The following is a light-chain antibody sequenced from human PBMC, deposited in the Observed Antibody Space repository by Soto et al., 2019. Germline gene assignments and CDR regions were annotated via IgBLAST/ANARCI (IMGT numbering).Light chain of an antibody. CDR3: QSYDSSLSGSV. J-gene: IGLJ2*01. CDR1: SSNIGAGYV. Sequence: QSVLTQPPSVSGAPGQRVTISCTGSSSNIGAGYVVHWYQQLPGTAPKLLIYGNSNRPSGVPDRFSGSKSGTSASLAITGXXXXXXXXXYCQSYDSSLSGSVFGGGTQLTV. CDR2: GNS. V-gene: IGLV1-40*01.